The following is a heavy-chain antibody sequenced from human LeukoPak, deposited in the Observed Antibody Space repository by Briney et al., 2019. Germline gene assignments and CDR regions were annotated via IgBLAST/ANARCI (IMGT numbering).Heavy chain of an antibody. J-gene: IGHJ4*02. CDR1: GFIFSTYD. CDR2: ISYGGANR. CDR3: AKGEKWERGPDF. D-gene: IGHD1-26*01. V-gene: IGHV3-30*18. Sequence: GGSLRLSCAASGFIFSTYDMHWVRQAPGKGLEWVAIISYGGANRYYADSVKGRFTISRDNSKNTLYLQMNSLRVEDMAVYYCAKGEKWERGPDFWGQGTLVTVSS.